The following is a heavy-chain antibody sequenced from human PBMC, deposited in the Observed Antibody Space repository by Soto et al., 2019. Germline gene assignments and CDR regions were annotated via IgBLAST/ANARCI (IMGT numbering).Heavy chain of an antibody. Sequence: PSETLSLTCAVYGGYFSGYYWSWIRQPPGKGLEWIGEINHSGSTNYNPSLKSRVTISVDTSKNQFSLKLSSVTAADTAVYYCARESEMITFGGVIVAPFDYWGQGTLVTVSS. CDR1: GGYFSGYY. V-gene: IGHV4-34*01. CDR2: INHSGST. CDR3: ARESEMITFGGVIVAPFDY. D-gene: IGHD3-16*02. J-gene: IGHJ4*02.